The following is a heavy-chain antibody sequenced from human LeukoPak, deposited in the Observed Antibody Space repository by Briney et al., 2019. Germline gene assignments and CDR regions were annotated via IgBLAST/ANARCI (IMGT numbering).Heavy chain of an antibody. CDR2: ISSKAYGGTT. V-gene: IGHV3-49*04. CDR1: GFTFGDYA. CDR3: ARDKGVTVAGTYAFDI. D-gene: IGHD6-19*01. J-gene: IGHJ3*02. Sequence: GGSLRLSCTGSGFTFGDYAMTWVRQAPGKGLEWVGFISSKAYGGTTEYAASVKGRFIISRDDSKSIADLQMYSLKTEDTAVYYCARDKGVTVAGTYAFDIWGQGTLVTVSS.